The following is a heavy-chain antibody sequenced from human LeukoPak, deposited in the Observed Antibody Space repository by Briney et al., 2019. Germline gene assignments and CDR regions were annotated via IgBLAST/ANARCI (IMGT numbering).Heavy chain of an antibody. D-gene: IGHD2-21*02. CDR1: GFTFSNAW. Sequence: GGSLRLSCAASGFTFSNAWMNWVRQAPGKGLEWVARVKSKAVGETTSYAASVKGRFSISRDDSRDMVYLQMNSLETEDTAVYYCATCNGDCYFNFWGQGTLVTVSS. CDR3: ATCNGDCYFNF. V-gene: IGHV3-15*01. J-gene: IGHJ4*02. CDR2: VKSKAVGETT.